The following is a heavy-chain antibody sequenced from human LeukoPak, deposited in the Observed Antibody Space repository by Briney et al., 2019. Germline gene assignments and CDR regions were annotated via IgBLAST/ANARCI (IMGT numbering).Heavy chain of an antibody. CDR3: AELGITMIGGV. V-gene: IGHV3-9*01. CDR2: ISWNGGSV. CDR1: GFTFDDYA. Sequence: PGGSLRLSCVVSGFTFDDYAMHWVRQGPGKGLEWVSGISWNGGSVDYADSVKGRFTISRDNAKNSLYLQMNSLRAEDTAVYYCAELGITMIGGVWGKGTTVTISS. J-gene: IGHJ6*04. D-gene: IGHD3-10*02.